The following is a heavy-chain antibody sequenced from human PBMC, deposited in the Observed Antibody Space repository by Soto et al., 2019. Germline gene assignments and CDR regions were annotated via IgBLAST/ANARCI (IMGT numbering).Heavy chain of an antibody. CDR3: AASYGSGYRVLDY. CDR1: GDTFSFYT. D-gene: IGHD3-10*01. CDR2: VNPIVSMS. Sequence: SVKVSCKASGDTFSFYTINWVRQAPGLGLEWMGRVNPIVSMSNYAQKFQGRVTITADKSTNTAYMQLSSLRSEDTAIYYCAASYGSGYRVLDYWGQGALVTVSS. J-gene: IGHJ4*02. V-gene: IGHV1-69*02.